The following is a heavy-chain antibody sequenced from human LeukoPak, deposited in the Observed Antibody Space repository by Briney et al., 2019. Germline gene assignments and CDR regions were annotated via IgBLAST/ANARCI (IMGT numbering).Heavy chain of an antibody. Sequence: SETLSLTCTVSGGSVSSGRYHWSWIRQPPGKGLEWIGYIYYSGSTNYNPSLKSRVTISVDTSKNQFSLKLSSVTAADTAVYYCASARLGSGLEGAFDIWGQGTMVTVSS. CDR2: IYYSGST. J-gene: IGHJ3*02. CDR3: ASARLGSGLEGAFDI. CDR1: GGSVSSGRYH. D-gene: IGHD6-25*01. V-gene: IGHV4-61*01.